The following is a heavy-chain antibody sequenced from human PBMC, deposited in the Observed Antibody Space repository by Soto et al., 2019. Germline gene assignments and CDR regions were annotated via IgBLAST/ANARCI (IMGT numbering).Heavy chain of an antibody. V-gene: IGHV3-33*01. CDR2: IWYDGSNK. CDR1: GFTFSSYG. J-gene: IGHJ4*02. Sequence: GGSLRLSCAASGFTFSSYGMHWVRQAPGKGLEWVAVIWYDGSNKYYADSVKGRFTISRDNSKNTLYLQMNSLRAEDTAVYYCARDLMGSNTYYYDSSGYFDYWGQGTLVTVSS. CDR3: ARDLMGSNTYYYDSSGYFDY. D-gene: IGHD3-22*01.